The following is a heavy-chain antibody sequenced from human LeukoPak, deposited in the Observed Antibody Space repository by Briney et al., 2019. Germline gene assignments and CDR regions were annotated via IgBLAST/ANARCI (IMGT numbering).Heavy chain of an antibody. J-gene: IGHJ3*02. V-gene: IGHV4-61*01. Sequence: PSETLSLTCTVSGGSVSSGSYYWSWIRQPPGKGLEWIGYIYYSGSTNYNPSLKSRVTISVDTSKNQFSLKLSSVTAADTAVYYCASSGNGAFDIWGQGTMVTVSS. D-gene: IGHD2-15*01. CDR1: GGSVSSGSYY. CDR2: IYYSGST. CDR3: ASSGNGAFDI.